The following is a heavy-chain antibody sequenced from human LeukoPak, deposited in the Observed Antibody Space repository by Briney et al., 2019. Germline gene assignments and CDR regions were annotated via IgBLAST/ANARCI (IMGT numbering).Heavy chain of an antibody. CDR3: ATSSGIAVAGGHYYMDV. J-gene: IGHJ6*03. Sequence: GGSLRLSCSASGFTISSTYINWVRQAPGKGLEWVSLIYSGGSTFYADSVRGRFTISRDNSRNTLYLQMISLRAEDTAVYYCATSSGIAVAGGHYYMDVWGKGTTVTVSS. CDR1: GFTISSTY. V-gene: IGHV3-53*01. CDR2: IYSGGST. D-gene: IGHD6-19*01.